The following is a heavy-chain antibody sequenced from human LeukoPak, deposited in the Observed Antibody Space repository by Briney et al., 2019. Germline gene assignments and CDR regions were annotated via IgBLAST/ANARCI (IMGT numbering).Heavy chain of an antibody. J-gene: IGHJ4*02. Sequence: GGSLRPSCAASGFTFKTYAMNWVRQVPGKGPEWVSSMSGSGSSTDYADSVKGRFTISRDNSKNTLYLQMNSLRAEDTALYYCAKDAQGLVRGGIYFDFWGQGSLVTVSS. V-gene: IGHV3-23*01. CDR2: MSGSGSST. CDR3: AKDAQGLVRGGIYFDF. D-gene: IGHD6-19*01. CDR1: GFTFKTYA.